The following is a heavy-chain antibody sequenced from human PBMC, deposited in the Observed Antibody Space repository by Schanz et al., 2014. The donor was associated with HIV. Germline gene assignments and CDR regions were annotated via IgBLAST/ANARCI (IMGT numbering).Heavy chain of an antibody. J-gene: IGHJ4*02. CDR1: GFTFSGYW. V-gene: IGHV3-74*02. CDR3: VRGRYCDWLLPY. D-gene: IGHD3-9*01. Sequence: EVQVVESGGGLAQPGRSLRLSCAASGFTFSGYWMHWVRQSPGKGLVWVSRINSDGSTTAYADSVKGRFTISRDNAKNTLYLQMNSLRAEDTSVYHCVRGRYCDWLLPYWGQGTLVTVSS. CDR2: INSDGSTT.